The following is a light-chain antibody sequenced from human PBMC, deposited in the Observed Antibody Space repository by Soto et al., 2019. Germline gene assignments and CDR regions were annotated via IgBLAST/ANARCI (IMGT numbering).Light chain of an antibody. J-gene: IGLJ2*01. CDR3: SSCTSSNTHVV. CDR2: DVT. V-gene: IGLV2-14*03. Sequence: QSALTQPASVSGSPGQSITISCTGTSSDVGGCNYVSWYQKHPGKAPKLMLYDVTNRPSGLSNRFSGSKSGNTASLTISGLQAEDEADYYCSSCTSSNTHVVFGGGTKLTVL. CDR1: SSDVGGCNY.